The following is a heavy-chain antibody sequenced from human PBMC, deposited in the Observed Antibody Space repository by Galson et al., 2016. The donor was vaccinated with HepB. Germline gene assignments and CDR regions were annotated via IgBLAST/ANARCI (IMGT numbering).Heavy chain of an antibody. CDR3: ARDVGDSSGYFLYYFDY. V-gene: IGHV3-11*01. Sequence: SLRLSCAASGFTFSDSYMSWIRQAPGKGLEWVSYISSSGSTIYYADPVTGRFTISRDNAKNSLYLQMNSLRAEDTAVYYCARDVGDSSGYFLYYFDYWGQGTLVTVSS. CDR2: ISSSGSTI. CDR1: GFTFSDSY. J-gene: IGHJ4*02. D-gene: IGHD3-22*01.